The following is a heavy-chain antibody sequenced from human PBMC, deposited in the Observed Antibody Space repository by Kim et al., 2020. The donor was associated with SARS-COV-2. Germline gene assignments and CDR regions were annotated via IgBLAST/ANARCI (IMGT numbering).Heavy chain of an antibody. CDR2: ISCSGGNT. V-gene: IGHV3-23*01. CDR3: AKAAAIYNWFDP. Sequence: GGSLSLSCAASGFTFSSYALSWVRQAPGKGLEWVSAISCSGGNTYYADSVKGRFTTSRDNSQNTLYLQMNSLRAEDTATYYCAKAAAIYNWFDPWGQGTL. D-gene: IGHD6-13*01. J-gene: IGHJ5*02. CDR1: GFTFSSYA.